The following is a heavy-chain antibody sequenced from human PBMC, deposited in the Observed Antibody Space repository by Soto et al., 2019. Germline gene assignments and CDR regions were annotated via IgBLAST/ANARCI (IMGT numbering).Heavy chain of an antibody. CDR3: ARGGDPDY. D-gene: IGHD2-21*02. Sequence: EVQLVESGGGLVQPGGSLRLSCVASGFTFDYYWMHWVRQAPGEGLMWVSRLQTDGSHPDYADSVKGRFTISRDNAKNTLHLQRSGWRAEDTAVYYGARGGDPDYLCQGTLVTVSS. V-gene: IGHV3-74*01. CDR1: GFTFDYYW. J-gene: IGHJ4*02. CDR2: LQTDGSHP.